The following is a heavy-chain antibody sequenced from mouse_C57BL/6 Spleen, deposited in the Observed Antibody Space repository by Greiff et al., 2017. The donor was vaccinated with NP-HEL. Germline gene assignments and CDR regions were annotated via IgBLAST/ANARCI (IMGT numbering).Heavy chain of an antibody. CDR2: IYPGDGDT. D-gene: IGHD3-2*02. V-gene: IGHV1-82*01. J-gene: IGHJ4*01. CDR1: GYAFSSSW. Sequence: QVQLQQSGPELVKPGASVKISCKASGYAFSSSWMNWVKQRPGKGLEWIGRIYPGDGDTNYNGQFKGKATLTADKSSCTAYMQLSSLTSEDSAVYFCAKATKAMDYWGQGTSVTVSS. CDR3: AKATKAMDY.